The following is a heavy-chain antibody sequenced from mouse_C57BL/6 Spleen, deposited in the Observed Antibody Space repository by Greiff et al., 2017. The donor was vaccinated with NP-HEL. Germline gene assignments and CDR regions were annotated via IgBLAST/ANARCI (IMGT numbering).Heavy chain of an antibody. D-gene: IGHD1-1*01. Sequence: EVQVVESGGGLVKPGGSLKLSCAASGFTFSDYGMHWVRQAPEKGLEWVAYISSGSSTIYYADTVKGRFTISRDNAKNTLFLQMTSLRSEDTAMYYCARPLYYYGSSYYFDYWGQGTTLTVSS. J-gene: IGHJ2*01. CDR1: GFTFSDYG. CDR3: ARPLYYYGSSYYFDY. V-gene: IGHV5-17*01. CDR2: ISSGSSTI.